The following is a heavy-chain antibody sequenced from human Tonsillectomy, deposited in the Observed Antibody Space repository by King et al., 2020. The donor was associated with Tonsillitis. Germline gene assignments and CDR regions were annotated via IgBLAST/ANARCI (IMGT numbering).Heavy chain of an antibody. D-gene: IGHD3-10*01. V-gene: IGHV4-4*07. J-gene: IGHJ4*02. CDR3: ARDWDYGSGSASLDY. CDR1: GGSISSYY. CDR2: IYTSGST. Sequence: VQLQESGPGLVKPSETLSLTCTVSGGSISSYYWSWIRQPAGKGLEWIGRIYTSGSTNYNPSLKSRVTMSVDTSKNQFSLKLSSVTAADTAGYYCARDWDYGSGSASLDYWGQGTLVTVSS.